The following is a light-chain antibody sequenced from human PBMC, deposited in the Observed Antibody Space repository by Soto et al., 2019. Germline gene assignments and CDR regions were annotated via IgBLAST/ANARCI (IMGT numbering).Light chain of an antibody. CDR3: QQSYSTPPA. J-gene: IGKJ4*01. CDR1: QNIRSY. CDR2: EAS. V-gene: IGKV1-39*01. Sequence: DIQMTQSPPSLSASVGDTVTITCRASQNIRSYLNWYQQRPGKAPKLLIYEASTLQSGVPSRFRGIGYGTDFTLFISGLQPEDFVTYWCQQSYSTPPAFGGGTKVEI.